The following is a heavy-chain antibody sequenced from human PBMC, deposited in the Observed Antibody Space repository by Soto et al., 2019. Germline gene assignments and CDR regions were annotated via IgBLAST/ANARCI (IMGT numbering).Heavy chain of an antibody. CDR3: ATRSVYVDWYFDL. CDR2: ISGSGGST. J-gene: IGHJ2*01. Sequence: EVQLLESGGGLVQPGGPLRLSCAASGFTFSSYAMSWVRQAPGKGLEWVSAISGSGGSTYYADSVKGRFTISRDNSKNTLYLQMNSLRAEDTAVYYCATRSVYVDWYFDLWGRGTLVTVSS. CDR1: GFTFSSYA. V-gene: IGHV3-23*01. D-gene: IGHD3-16*01.